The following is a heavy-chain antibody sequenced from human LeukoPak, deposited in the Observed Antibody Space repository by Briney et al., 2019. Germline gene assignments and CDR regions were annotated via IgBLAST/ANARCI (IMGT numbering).Heavy chain of an antibody. V-gene: IGHV3-64*01. CDR3: ARGQYSSSWYVPTDY. Sequence: GGSLRLSCAASGFTFSSCAMHWVRQAPGKGLEYVSAISSNGGSTYYANSVKGRFTISRDNSKNTLYLQMGSLRAEDMAVYYCARGQYSSSWYVPTDYWGQGTLVTVSS. CDR1: GFTFSSCA. J-gene: IGHJ4*02. CDR2: ISSNGGST. D-gene: IGHD6-13*01.